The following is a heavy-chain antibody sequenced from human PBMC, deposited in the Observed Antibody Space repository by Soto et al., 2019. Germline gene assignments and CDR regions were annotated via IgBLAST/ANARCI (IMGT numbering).Heavy chain of an antibody. CDR2: IYYSGST. D-gene: IGHD3-10*01. CDR1: GGSISSGDYY. J-gene: IGHJ6*02. CDR3: ARSPVLLWFGGPNYYYGMDV. V-gene: IGHV4-30-4*01. Sequence: TLSLTCTVSGGSISSGDYYWSWIRQPPGKGLEWIGYIYYSGSTYYNPSLKSRVTISVDTPKNQFSLKLSSVTAADTAVYYCARSPVLLWFGGPNYYYGMDVWGQGTTVTVSS.